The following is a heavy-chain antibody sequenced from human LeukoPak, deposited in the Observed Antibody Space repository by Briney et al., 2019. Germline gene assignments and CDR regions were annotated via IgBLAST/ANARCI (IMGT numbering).Heavy chain of an antibody. D-gene: IGHD6-6*01. CDR3: TTPSPFDP. Sequence: PGGSLRLSCAVSGFTLNKAWMNWVRQAPGKGLGWVGHIKSKTDGGTTDYAAPLKGRFPISRDDSKNTLFLQMSSLKTEDTAVYYCTTPSPFDPWGQGTLVTVS. J-gene: IGHJ5*02. V-gene: IGHV3-15*01. CDR2: IKSKTDGGTT. CDR1: GFTLNKAW.